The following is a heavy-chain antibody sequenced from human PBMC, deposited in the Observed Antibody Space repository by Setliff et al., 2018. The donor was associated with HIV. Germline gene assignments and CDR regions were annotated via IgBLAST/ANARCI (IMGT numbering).Heavy chain of an antibody. D-gene: IGHD1-20*01. CDR1: GYTFTSYY. Sequence: ASEKVSCKASGYTFTSYYLHWVRQAPGQGLEWMGIINPSGGSTTYAQKFQGRVTMTRDTSASTVYMELSSLRSEDTAVYYCAREARYQDRYYYYMDVWGKGTTVTVSS. V-gene: IGHV1-46*03. J-gene: IGHJ6*03. CDR2: INPSGGST. CDR3: AREARYQDRYYYYMDV.